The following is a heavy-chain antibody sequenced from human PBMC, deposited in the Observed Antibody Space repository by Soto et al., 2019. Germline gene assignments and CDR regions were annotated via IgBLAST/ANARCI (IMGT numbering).Heavy chain of an antibody. D-gene: IGHD2-15*01. J-gene: IGHJ4*02. CDR2: ILSDGSEK. Sequence: PGESMKISCTASGFNFSNYGMHWARQAPGKGLEWVAAILSDGSEKYYVDSVKGRFTISRDNAKNSLYLQMNSLRAEDTAVYYYAREGVAFFDYWGQGTLVTVSS. CDR3: AREGVAFFDY. CDR1: GFNFSNYG. V-gene: IGHV3-33*01.